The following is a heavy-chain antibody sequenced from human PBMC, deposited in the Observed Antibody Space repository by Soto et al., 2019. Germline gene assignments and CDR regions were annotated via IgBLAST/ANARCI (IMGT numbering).Heavy chain of an antibody. CDR3: ARVPVDTSMIYWLDP. Sequence: SETLSLTCTVSGGSVSSGDYHWSWIRQPPGKGLEWIGYIYYSGNTNDNPSLESRVIISVDTSKNLFSLKLTSVTAADTAVYYCARVPVDTSMIYWLDPWGQGTLVTVS. V-gene: IGHV4-61*08. CDR1: GGSVSSGDYH. J-gene: IGHJ5*02. CDR2: IYYSGNT. D-gene: IGHD5-18*01.